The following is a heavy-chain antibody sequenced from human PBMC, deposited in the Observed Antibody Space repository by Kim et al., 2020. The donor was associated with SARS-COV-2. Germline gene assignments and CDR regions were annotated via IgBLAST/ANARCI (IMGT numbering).Heavy chain of an antibody. Sequence: ASVKVSCKASGRTFTSHHIHWVRQAPGQGFEWMGIINPSAGTRSYAQEFQGRVTMTRDTSTSTIYMDMSSLRSEDTAIYYCAGEEIGSGHDSLGAFDIWGQGTMVTVS. CDR3: AGEEIGSGHDSLGAFDI. J-gene: IGHJ3*02. CDR2: INPSAGTR. V-gene: IGHV1-46*01. CDR1: GRTFTSHH. D-gene: IGHD5-12*01.